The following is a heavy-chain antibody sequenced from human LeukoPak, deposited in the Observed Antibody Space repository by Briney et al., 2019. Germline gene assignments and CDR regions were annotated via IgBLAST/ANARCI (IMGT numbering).Heavy chain of an antibody. J-gene: IGHJ4*02. Sequence: GASVNVSCKPSGYTFTGYYMHWVRQAPGQGLEGMGWINPNSGGTNYAQKFQGRVTMTRDTSISTAYMELSRLRSDDTAVYYCARAPPYYGSGSYYGDFDYWGQGTLVTVSS. D-gene: IGHD3-10*01. CDR1: GYTFTGYY. CDR2: INPNSGGT. CDR3: ARAPPYYGSGSYYGDFDY. V-gene: IGHV1-2*02.